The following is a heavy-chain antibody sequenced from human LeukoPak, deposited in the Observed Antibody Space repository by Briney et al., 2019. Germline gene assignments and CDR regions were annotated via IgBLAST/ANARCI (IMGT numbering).Heavy chain of an antibody. V-gene: IGHV4-38-2*02. Sequence: SETLSLTCTVSGYSISSGYYWGWIRQPPGKGLEWIGSIYHSGSTYYNPSLKSRVTISVDTSKNQFSLKLSSVTAADTAVYYCARGNYYGSGRSIRYYYMDVWGKGTTVTVSS. CDR2: IYHSGST. CDR1: GYSISSGYY. CDR3: ARGNYYGSGRSIRYYYMDV. J-gene: IGHJ6*03. D-gene: IGHD3-10*01.